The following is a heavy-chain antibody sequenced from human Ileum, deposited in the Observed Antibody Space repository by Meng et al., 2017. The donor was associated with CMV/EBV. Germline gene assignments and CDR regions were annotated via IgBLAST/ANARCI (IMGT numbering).Heavy chain of an antibody. CDR2: IYFSGSA. D-gene: IGHD3-16*01. CDR3: ARGPGGDWFDP. V-gene: IGHV4-30-4*01. J-gene: IGHJ5*02. CDR1: GDFIRGGGFY. Sequence: QVQLQESCPGLVKPSQTLSLTCAVSGDFIRGGGFYWTWIRQPPGKALEWIGYIYFSGSAYYNPSLKSRVTISVDTAKNQFSLNLNSVTAADTAVYYCARGPGGDWFDPWGQGTLVTVSS.